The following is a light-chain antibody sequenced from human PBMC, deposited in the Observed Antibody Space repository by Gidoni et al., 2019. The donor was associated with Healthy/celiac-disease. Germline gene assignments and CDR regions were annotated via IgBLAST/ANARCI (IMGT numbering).Light chain of an antibody. CDR1: QSVSSSY. V-gene: IGKV3-20*01. J-gene: IGKJ5*01. Sequence: EIVLTQSPGTLSLSPGKRATLSCRASQSVSSSYLAWYQQKPGQAPRLLIYGASSRATGIPDRVSGSGSGTDFTLTISRLEPEDFAVYYCQQYGSSSITFGQGTRLEIK. CDR2: GAS. CDR3: QQYGSSSIT.